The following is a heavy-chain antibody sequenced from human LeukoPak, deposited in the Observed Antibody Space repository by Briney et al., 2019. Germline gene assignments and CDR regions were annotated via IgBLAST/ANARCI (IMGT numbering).Heavy chain of an antibody. CDR2: IYTSGST. V-gene: IGHV4-4*09. D-gene: IGHD3-10*01. Sequence: SETLSLTCTVSGGSISSYYWSWILQPPGKGLEWIGYIYTSGSTNYNPSPKSRVTISVDTSKNQFSLKLSSVTAADTAVYSCVRHRNAYGPFDSWGQGTLVTVSS. CDR3: VRHRNAYGPFDS. J-gene: IGHJ4*02. CDR1: GGSISSYY.